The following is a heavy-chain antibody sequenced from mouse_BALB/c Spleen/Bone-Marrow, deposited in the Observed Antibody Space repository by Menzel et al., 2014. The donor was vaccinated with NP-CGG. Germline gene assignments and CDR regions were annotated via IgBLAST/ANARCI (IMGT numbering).Heavy chain of an antibody. CDR2: IWSGGNT. Sequence: QVQLQQSGPGLVQPSQSLSITCTVSGFSLTSYGVHWVRQSPGKGLEWLGVIWSGGNTDHNAAFISRLSISKDNSKSQVFFKMNSLQANDTAIYYCARNLGDGYSFAYWGQGTLVTVSA. D-gene: IGHD2-3*01. V-gene: IGHV2-2*02. CDR1: GFSLTSYG. J-gene: IGHJ3*01. CDR3: ARNLGDGYSFAY.